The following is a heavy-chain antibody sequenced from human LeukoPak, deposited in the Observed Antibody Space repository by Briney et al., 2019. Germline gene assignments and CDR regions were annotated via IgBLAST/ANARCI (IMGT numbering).Heavy chain of an antibody. CDR1: GYTLTELS. CDR2: FDPEDGET. CDR3: ARGSGGGGGLSRRYYYYYGMDV. J-gene: IGHJ6*02. V-gene: IGHV1-24*01. D-gene: IGHD2-15*01. Sequence: ASVKVSCKVSGYTLTELSMHWVRQAPGKGLEWMGGFDPEDGETIYAQKFQGRVTMTEDTSTDTAYMELSSLRSEDTAVYYCARGSGGGGGLSRRYYYYYGMDVWGQGTTVTVSS.